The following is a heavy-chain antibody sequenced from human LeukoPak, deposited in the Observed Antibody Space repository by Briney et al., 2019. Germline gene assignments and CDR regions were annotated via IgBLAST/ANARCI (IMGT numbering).Heavy chain of an antibody. J-gene: IGHJ4*02. V-gene: IGHV3-11*04. Sequence: PGGSLRLSCAASGFTFSDYYMSWIRQAPGKGLEWVSYISSSGSTIYYADSVKGRFTFSRANAKHSLYLQMNALRAEDTAVYYFARDRGRYGSGSYPDYWGQGTLVTVSS. CDR1: GFTFSDYY. CDR2: ISSSGSTI. CDR3: ARDRGRYGSGSYPDY. D-gene: IGHD3-10*01.